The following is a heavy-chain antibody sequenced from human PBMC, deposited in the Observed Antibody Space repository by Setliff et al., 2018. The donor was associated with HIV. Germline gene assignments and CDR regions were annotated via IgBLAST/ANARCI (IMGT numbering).Heavy chain of an antibody. CDR2: IYASGST. V-gene: IGHV4-4*07. CDR1: GGSFSSYH. D-gene: IGHD3-10*01. CDR3: ARVGASGVPSTMDYYYYMDV. Sequence: PSETLSLTCTVSGGSFSSYHWSWIRHRAGKGLEWIGHIYASGSTKYSPSLESRVTMSVDTSRTQFSLKLRSVTAADTAVYYCARVGASGVPSTMDYYYYMDVWGKGTTVTVSS. J-gene: IGHJ6*03.